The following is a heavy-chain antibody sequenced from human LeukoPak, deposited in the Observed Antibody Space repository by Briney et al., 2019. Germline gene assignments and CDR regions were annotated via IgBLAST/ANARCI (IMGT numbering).Heavy chain of an antibody. CDR1: GFTFSSYA. D-gene: IGHD3-3*01. V-gene: IGHV3-23*01. J-gene: IGHJ4*02. CDR3: AKGGLEWLFPAPH. CDR2: ISGSGGST. Sequence: GGSLRLSCAASGFTFSSYAMSWVRQAPVKGLEWVSAISGSGGSTYYADSVKGRFTISRDNSKNTLYLQMNSLRAEDTAVYYCAKGGLEWLFPAPHWGQGTLVTVSS.